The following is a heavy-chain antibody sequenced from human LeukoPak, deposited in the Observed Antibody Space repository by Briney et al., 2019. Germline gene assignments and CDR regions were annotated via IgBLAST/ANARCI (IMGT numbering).Heavy chain of an antibody. V-gene: IGHV3-64*02. D-gene: IGHD2-21*02. CDR2: ICSHGDKS. J-gene: IGHJ3*01. CDR3: ARDFFGAESGSSLGAFGDSELIVGVFDL. CDR1: GFTFSSSP. Sequence: GGSLRLSCAASGFTFSSSPMHWVRQSPGGGLGYGAGICSHGDKSYYADSVKGRFTISRDNSKNTLALQMGSLRAEDMAVYYCARDFFGAESGSSLGAFGDSELIVGVFDLWGQGTMVTVSS.